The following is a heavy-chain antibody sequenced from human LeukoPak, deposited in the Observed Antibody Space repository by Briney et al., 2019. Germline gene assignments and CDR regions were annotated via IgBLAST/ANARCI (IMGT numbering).Heavy chain of an antibody. D-gene: IGHD6-13*01. CDR1: GFTFSDFW. V-gene: IGHV3-7*01. J-gene: IGHJ4*01. Sequence: GGSLRLSCAVSGFTFSDFWMNWVRRSPGKGLEWVASINQNGGEASYVDSVKGRFTISRDNPKNSLYLQMSSLRAEDTAVYYCARDGTAPGLYFDLWGQGTLVTVSS. CDR3: ARDGTAPGLYFDL. CDR2: INQNGGEA.